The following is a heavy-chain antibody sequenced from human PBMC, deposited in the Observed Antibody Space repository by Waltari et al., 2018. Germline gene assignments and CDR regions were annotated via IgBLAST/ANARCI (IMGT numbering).Heavy chain of an antibody. CDR1: GYTFIYYW. Sequence: ELPLVQSGAEVKKTGESGKISCQGFGYTFIYYWLAWVSQLPGKGLEWRGIIYPDDSVTRYGPSFQGQVTISADKSINTAYLQWTSLKASDTAVYYCARPRRSGWYYSGMDVWGQGTSLIVSS. D-gene: IGHD6-19*01. CDR3: ARPRRSGWYYSGMDV. J-gene: IGHJ6*02. V-gene: IGHV5-51*01. CDR2: IYPDDSVT.